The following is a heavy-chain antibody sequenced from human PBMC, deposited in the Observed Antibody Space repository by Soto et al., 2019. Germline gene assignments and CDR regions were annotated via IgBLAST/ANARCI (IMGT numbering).Heavy chain of an antibody. V-gene: IGHV3-23*01. J-gene: IGHJ4*02. Sequence: LRLSCAASGFTFSNYAMSWVRQAPGKGLEWVSAISGSGGSTYYADSVKGRFTISRDNSKNTLYLQMNSLRAGDTAVYYCAKNSSGYYEPSDYWGQGTLVTVSS. D-gene: IGHD3-22*01. CDR3: AKNSSGYYEPSDY. CDR1: GFTFSNYA. CDR2: ISGSGGST.